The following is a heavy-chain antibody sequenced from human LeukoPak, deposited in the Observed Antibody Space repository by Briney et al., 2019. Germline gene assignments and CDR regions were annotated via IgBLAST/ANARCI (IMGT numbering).Heavy chain of an antibody. D-gene: IGHD3-3*01. CDR2: IYYSGST. V-gene: IGHV4-59*01. CDR3: AGVRFSWWFDP. Sequence: SETLSPTCTVSGGSISSYYWSWIRQPPGKGLEWIGYIYYSGSTNYNPSLKSRVTISVDTSKNQFSLKLSSVTAADTAVYYCAGVRFSWWFDPWGQGTLVTVSS. CDR1: GGSISSYY. J-gene: IGHJ5*02.